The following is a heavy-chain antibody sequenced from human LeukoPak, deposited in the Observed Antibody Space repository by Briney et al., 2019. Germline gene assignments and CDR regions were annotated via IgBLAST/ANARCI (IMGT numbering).Heavy chain of an antibody. CDR1: GGSISTSSYY. CDR2: IFYSGST. J-gene: IGHJ4*02. CDR3: ATTTIRLGY. Sequence: SETLSLTCTVSGGSISTSSYYWGWVRQPPGKGLEWIGNIFYSGSTYYSPSLKSRVTISVDTSNNQFSLKLSSVTAADTAVYYCATTTIRLGYWGQGTLVTVSS. V-gene: IGHV4-39*07. D-gene: IGHD1-26*01.